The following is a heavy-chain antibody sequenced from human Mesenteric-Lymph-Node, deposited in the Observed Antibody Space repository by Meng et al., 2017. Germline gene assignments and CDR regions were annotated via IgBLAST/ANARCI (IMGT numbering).Heavy chain of an antibody. Sequence: LSLTCAASGFTFSSYAMHWVRQAPGKGLEWVAVISYDGSNKYYADSVKGRFTISRDNSKNTLYLQMNSLRAEDTAVYYCARDNDFWSGYYSLELDYWGQGTLVTVSS. D-gene: IGHD3-3*01. V-gene: IGHV3-30*01. CDR2: ISYDGSNK. CDR3: ARDNDFWSGYYSLELDY. CDR1: GFTFSSYA. J-gene: IGHJ4*02.